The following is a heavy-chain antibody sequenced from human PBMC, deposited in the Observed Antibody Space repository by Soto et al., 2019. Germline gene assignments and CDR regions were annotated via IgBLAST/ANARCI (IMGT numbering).Heavy chain of an antibody. J-gene: IGHJ4*02. V-gene: IGHV3-23*01. Sequence: GESLKISCAASGFTFSSYAMSWVRQAPGKGLEWVSAISGSGGSTYYADSVKGRFTISRDNSKNTLYLQMNSLRAEDTAVYYCAKDPHKMATIDYWGQGTLVTVSS. CDR3: AKDPHKMATIDY. CDR1: GFTFSSYA. D-gene: IGHD5-12*01. CDR2: ISGSGGST.